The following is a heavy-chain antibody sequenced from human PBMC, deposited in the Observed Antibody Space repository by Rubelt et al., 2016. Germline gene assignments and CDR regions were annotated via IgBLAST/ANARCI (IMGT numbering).Heavy chain of an antibody. CDR2: IYFTGST. CDR3: ARAGSSLRF. Sequence: QVQLQESGPRLVNLSETLSLTCTVSGGSISGYFWTWIRQPAGRGLEWVGYIYFTGSTNYNPSLKSRLTISVDTSRNQFALNLRSVTAADTAVYFCARAGSSLRFWGQGTLVTVYS. V-gene: IGHV4-59*01. J-gene: IGHJ4*02. D-gene: IGHD6-13*01. CDR1: GGSISGYF.